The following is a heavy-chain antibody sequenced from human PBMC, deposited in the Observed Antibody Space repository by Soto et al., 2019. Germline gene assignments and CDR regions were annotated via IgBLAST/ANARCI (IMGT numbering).Heavy chain of an antibody. CDR2: IKSKTDGGTT. CDR1: GFTLRNYE. CDR3: TTDVSYNWNYDMNYGMDV. D-gene: IGHD1-7*01. Sequence: GGSLRLSCAASGFTLRNYEMNWVRQAPGKGLEWVGRIKSKTDGGTTDYAAPVKGRFTISRDDSKNTLYLQMNSLKTEDTAVYYCTTDVSYNWNYDMNYGMDVWGQGTTVTV. J-gene: IGHJ6*02. V-gene: IGHV3-15*01.